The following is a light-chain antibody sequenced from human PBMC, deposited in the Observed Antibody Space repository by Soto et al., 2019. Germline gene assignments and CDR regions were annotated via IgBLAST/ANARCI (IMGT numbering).Light chain of an antibody. V-gene: IGKV3-20*01. CDR2: AAS. CDR3: QQYGSSPLT. Sequence: EIVLTQSPGTLSLSPGEGATLSCRASQTVSSSYLAWYQQKHGQAPRLLIHAASTRATGIPDRFSGSGSGTDFTLTISRLEPEDFAVYYCQQYGSSPLTFGGGTKVDIK. CDR1: QTVSSSY. J-gene: IGKJ4*01.